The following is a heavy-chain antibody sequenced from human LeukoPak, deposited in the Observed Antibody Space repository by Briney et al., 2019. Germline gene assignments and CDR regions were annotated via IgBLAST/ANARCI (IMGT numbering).Heavy chain of an antibody. CDR1: GFTFSSYW. D-gene: IGHD6-19*01. J-gene: IGHJ4*02. CDR3: ARDHSGWYYFDY. CDR2: IKQDGSEK. Sequence: GGSLRLSCVASGFTFSSYWMSWVRQAPGKGLEWVANIKQDGSEKYYVDSVKGRFTISRDNAKNSLYLQMNSLRAEDTAVYYCARDHSGWYYFDYWGQGTLVTVSS. V-gene: IGHV3-7*01.